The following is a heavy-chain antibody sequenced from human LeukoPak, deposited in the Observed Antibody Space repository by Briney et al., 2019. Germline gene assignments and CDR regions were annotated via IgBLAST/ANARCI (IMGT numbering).Heavy chain of an antibody. CDR1: GHTFTTYD. D-gene: IGHD6-19*01. J-gene: IGHJ5*02. Sequence: PSVKLSCKASGHTFTTYDINCVPQATGQGLEWMGWMNPNSGNTGYAQKFQGRVTMTRNTSITTAYMELSSLRSEDTAVYYCARGRGSGHKENWFDPWGQGTLVTVSS. CDR2: MNPNSGNT. V-gene: IGHV1-8*01. CDR3: ARGRGSGHKENWFDP.